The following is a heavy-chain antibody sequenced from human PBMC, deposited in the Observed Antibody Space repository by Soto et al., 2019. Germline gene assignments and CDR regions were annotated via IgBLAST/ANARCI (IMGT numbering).Heavy chain of an antibody. Sequence: EVQLVESGGGLVQPGGSLRLSCAASAITLSSYWMYWVRQAPGKGLVWVSRIHNDGSSTSYADSVKGRFTISRDNTKNTLHLEMNGLRVEDTAVYYCAVRGGYTTPFDYWGQGTLVTVSS. CDR3: AVRGGYTTPFDY. V-gene: IGHV3-74*01. CDR1: AITLSSYW. J-gene: IGHJ4*02. CDR2: IHNDGSST. D-gene: IGHD1-26*01.